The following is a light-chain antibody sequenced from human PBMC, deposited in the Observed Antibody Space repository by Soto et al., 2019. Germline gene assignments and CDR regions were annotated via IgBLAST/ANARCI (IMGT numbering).Light chain of an antibody. V-gene: IGLV4-69*01. J-gene: IGLJ2*01. CDR1: SGLSSYA. CDR3: QTWGTGIPRV. Sequence: QLVLTQSPSASASLGASVRLTCTLNSGLSSYAIAWHQQQPEKGPRCLMKVNSDGSHSKGDGIPDRFSGSSSGAERYLTISSLQSEDEADYYCQTWGTGIPRVFGGGPKVTVL. CDR2: VNSDGSH.